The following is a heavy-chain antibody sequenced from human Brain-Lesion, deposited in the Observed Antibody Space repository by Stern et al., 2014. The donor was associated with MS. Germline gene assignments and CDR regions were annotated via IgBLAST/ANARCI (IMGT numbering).Heavy chain of an antibody. V-gene: IGHV1-2*02. D-gene: IGHD3-3*01. CDR1: GYIFTGYY. Sequence: VQLVESGAEVKKPGASVKVFCKTSGYIFTGYYIHWVRQAPGQGLAWMAWINPNTGGTKYAQKFQGRVTMSRDTSISTAYVELSSLTSDDTAVYYCARDQRGITIFGVVTDYYYLGMDVWGQGTTVTVSS. CDR2: INPNTGGT. CDR3: ARDQRGITIFGVVTDYYYLGMDV. J-gene: IGHJ6*02.